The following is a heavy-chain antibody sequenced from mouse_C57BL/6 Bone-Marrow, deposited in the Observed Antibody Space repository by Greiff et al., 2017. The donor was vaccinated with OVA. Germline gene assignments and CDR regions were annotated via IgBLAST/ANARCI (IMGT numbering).Heavy chain of an antibody. CDR1: GFTFSDAW. CDR2: IRNKANNHAT. Sequence: EVKLEESGGGLVQPGGSMKLSCAASGFTFSDAWMDWVRQSPEKGLEWVAEIRNKANNHATYYAESVKGRFTISRDDSKSSVYLQMNSLRADDTGIYYCTGRNSQLLRYWYFDVWGTGTTVTVSS. CDR3: TGRNSQLLRYWYFDV. V-gene: IGHV6-6*01. D-gene: IGHD1-1*01. J-gene: IGHJ1*03.